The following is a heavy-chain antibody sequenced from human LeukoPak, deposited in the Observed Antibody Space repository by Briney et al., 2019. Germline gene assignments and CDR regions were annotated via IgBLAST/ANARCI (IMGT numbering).Heavy chain of an antibody. CDR2: IYHSGST. Sequence: SETLSLTCTVSGYSISSGYYWGWIRQPPGKGLEWIGSIYHSGSTYYNPSLKSRVTISVDTSKNQFSLKLSSVTAADTAVYYCARGKGLWYYGSGSYYNPFDYWGQGTLVTVSS. D-gene: IGHD3-10*01. J-gene: IGHJ4*02. CDR1: GYSISSGYY. CDR3: ARGKGLWYYGSGSYYNPFDY. V-gene: IGHV4-38-2*02.